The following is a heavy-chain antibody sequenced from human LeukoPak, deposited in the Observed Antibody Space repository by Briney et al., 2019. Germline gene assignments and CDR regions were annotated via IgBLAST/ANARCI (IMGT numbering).Heavy chain of an antibody. Sequence: ASVKVSCKASGYAFTVYHLHWVRQAPGQGLGWMGWINPNSGATNYVQKFQGRLTMTLDTSISTLYMDLSSLTSDDTAVYYCARNTAALSHTTIWGQGTLVTVFS. D-gene: IGHD6-13*01. CDR3: ARNTAALSHTTI. CDR1: GYAFTVYH. V-gene: IGHV1-2*02. CDR2: INPNSGAT. J-gene: IGHJ4*02.